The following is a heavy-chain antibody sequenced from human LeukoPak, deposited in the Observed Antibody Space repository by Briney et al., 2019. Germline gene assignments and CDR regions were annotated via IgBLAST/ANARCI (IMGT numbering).Heavy chain of an antibody. Sequence: GRSLRLSCAASGFTFDDYAMHWVRQAPGKGLEWVSGISWNSGSIGYADSVRGRFTISRDNAKNSLYLQMNSLRAEDTALYYCAANPLYCSGGSCYWFDPWGQGTLVTVSS. J-gene: IGHJ5*02. CDR3: AANPLYCSGGSCYWFDP. V-gene: IGHV3-9*01. CDR1: GFTFDDYA. D-gene: IGHD2-15*01. CDR2: ISWNSGSI.